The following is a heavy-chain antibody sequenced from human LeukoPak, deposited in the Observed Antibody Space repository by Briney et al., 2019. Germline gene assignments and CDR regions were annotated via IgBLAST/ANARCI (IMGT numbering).Heavy chain of an antibody. J-gene: IGHJ4*02. CDR2: IRYDGSNK. CDR1: GFTFSSYG. D-gene: IGHD2-2*01. V-gene: IGHV3-30*02. CDR3: ATDADGYLDY. Sequence: GGSLRLSCAASGFTFSSYGMHWVRQAPGKGLEWVAFIRYDGSNKYYADSVKGRFTISRDNSKNTLYLQMNSLRAEDTAVYHCATDADGYLDYWGQGTLVTVSS.